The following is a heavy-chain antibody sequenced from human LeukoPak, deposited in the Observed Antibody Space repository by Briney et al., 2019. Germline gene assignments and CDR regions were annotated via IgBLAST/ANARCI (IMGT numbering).Heavy chain of an antibody. CDR1: GGTFSSYA. Sequence: ASVKVSCKASGGTFSSYAISWVRQAPGQGLEWMGGIIPIFGTANYAQKFQGRVTITADESTSTAYMELSRLRSEDTAVYYCARVMVAATHPDYWGQGTLVTVSS. J-gene: IGHJ4*02. D-gene: IGHD2-15*01. CDR3: ARVMVAATHPDY. V-gene: IGHV1-69*01. CDR2: IIPIFGTA.